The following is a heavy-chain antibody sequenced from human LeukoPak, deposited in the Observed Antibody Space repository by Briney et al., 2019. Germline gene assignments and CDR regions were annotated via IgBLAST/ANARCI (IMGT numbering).Heavy chain of an antibody. V-gene: IGHV4-61*02. D-gene: IGHD5-12*01. Sequence: PSETLSLTCTVSGGSISSGSYHWSWIRQPAGKGLEWIGRIYTSGSTNYNPSLKSRVTISVDASKNQFSLKLSSVTAADTAVYYCASSGYEGGFDYWGQGTPVTVSS. CDR3: ASSGYEGGFDY. CDR2: IYTSGST. J-gene: IGHJ4*02. CDR1: GGSISSGSYH.